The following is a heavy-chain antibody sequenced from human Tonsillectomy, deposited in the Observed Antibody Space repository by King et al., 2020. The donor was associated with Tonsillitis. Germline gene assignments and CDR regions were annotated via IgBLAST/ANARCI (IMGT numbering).Heavy chain of an antibody. CDR2: INPDTGGT. Sequence: QLVQSGVEVKKPGASVKVSCKASGYTFTGYYIHWVRQAPGQGLEWMGRINPDTGGTNYAQKFQGRVTMTRDTSISTAYMELSRLRSDDTAVYYCERATSSAIDYWGQGTLVTVSS. J-gene: IGHJ4*02. CDR1: GYTFTGYY. D-gene: IGHD6-19*01. CDR3: ERATSSAIDY. V-gene: IGHV1-2*06.